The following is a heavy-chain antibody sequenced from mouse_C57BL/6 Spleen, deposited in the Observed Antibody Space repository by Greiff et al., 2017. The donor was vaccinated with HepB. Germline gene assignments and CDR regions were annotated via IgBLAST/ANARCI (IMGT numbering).Heavy chain of an antibody. J-gene: IGHJ4*01. CDR3: ARTGLLSAMDY. Sequence: EVNVVESGGGLVKPGGSLKLSCAASGFTFSDYGMHWVRQAPEKGLEWVAYISSGSSTIYYADTVKGRFTISRDNAKNTLFLQMTSLRSEDTAMYYCARTGLLSAMDYWGQGTSVTVSS. CDR2: ISSGSSTI. V-gene: IGHV5-17*01. D-gene: IGHD2-10*01. CDR1: GFTFSDYG.